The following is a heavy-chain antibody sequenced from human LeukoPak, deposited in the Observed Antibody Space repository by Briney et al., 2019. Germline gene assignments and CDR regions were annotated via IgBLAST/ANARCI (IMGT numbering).Heavy chain of an antibody. CDR3: ARDRSLYGSGLLGWELNWFDP. D-gene: IGHD3-10*01. V-gene: IGHV3-20*04. J-gene: IGHJ5*02. CDR2: INWNGGST. CDR1: GFTFDDYG. Sequence: GGSLRLSCGAPGFTFDDYGMGWVRQAPGKGLEWVSGINWNGGSTGYADSVKGRFTISRDNDKHSLYLQMNSLRPEDTALYYCARDRSLYGSGLLGWELNWFDPWGQGTLVNVSS.